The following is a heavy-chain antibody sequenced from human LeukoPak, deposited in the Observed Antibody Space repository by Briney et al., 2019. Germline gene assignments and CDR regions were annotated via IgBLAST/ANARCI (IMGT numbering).Heavy chain of an antibody. CDR2: INNDGSST. D-gene: IGHD6-19*01. Sequence: PGGSLRLSCAASGFTFSSYWMHWVRQAPGKGLVWVSRINNDGSSTSYADSVKGRFTISRDNSKNTLYLQMNSLRAEDTAVYYCAKDKGTSSGWYVWGQGTLVTVSS. V-gene: IGHV3-74*01. J-gene: IGHJ4*02. CDR1: GFTFSSYW. CDR3: AKDKGTSSGWYV.